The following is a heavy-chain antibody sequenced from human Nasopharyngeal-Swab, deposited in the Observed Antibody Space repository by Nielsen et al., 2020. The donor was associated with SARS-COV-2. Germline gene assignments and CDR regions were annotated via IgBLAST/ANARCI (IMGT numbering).Heavy chain of an antibody. Sequence: GESLKISCAASGFTFSNYNMNWVRQAPGKGLEWVSSISSSSSYVYYADSVKGRFTISRDNAKNSLYLQMNSLSAEDTAVYYCARDGGRGPYIVVVPAVDAFDIWGQGTMVTVSS. CDR1: GFTFSNYN. CDR2: ISSSSSYV. J-gene: IGHJ3*02. V-gene: IGHV3-21*01. D-gene: IGHD2-2*01. CDR3: ARDGGRGPYIVVVPAVDAFDI.